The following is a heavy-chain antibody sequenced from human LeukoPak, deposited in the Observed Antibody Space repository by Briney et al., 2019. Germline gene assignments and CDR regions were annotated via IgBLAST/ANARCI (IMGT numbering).Heavy chain of an antibody. V-gene: IGHV3-48*03. Sequence: PGGSLRLSCAASGFTFSSFDMNWVRQAPGKGLEWVSYISSSSTIYYADSVKGRFTISRDNAKNSLYLQMNSLRVEDTAVYYCARDLTKHYGMDVWGQGTTVTVSS. J-gene: IGHJ6*02. CDR3: ARDLTKHYGMDV. CDR2: ISSSSTI. D-gene: IGHD3-3*01. CDR1: GFTFSSFD.